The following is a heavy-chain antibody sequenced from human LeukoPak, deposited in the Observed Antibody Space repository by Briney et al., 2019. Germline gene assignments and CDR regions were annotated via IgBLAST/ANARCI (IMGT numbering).Heavy chain of an antibody. CDR2: FDPEDGET. Sequence: GASVTVSFTVSGYTLTELSMHWVRQAPGKGLEWMGGFDPEDGETIYAQKFQGRVTMTEDTSTDTAYMELSSLRSEDTAVYYCATQVPLVDHYYYYYGMDVWGQGTTVTVSS. J-gene: IGHJ6*02. CDR1: GYTLTELS. V-gene: IGHV1-24*01. D-gene: IGHD6-6*01. CDR3: ATQVPLVDHYYYYYGMDV.